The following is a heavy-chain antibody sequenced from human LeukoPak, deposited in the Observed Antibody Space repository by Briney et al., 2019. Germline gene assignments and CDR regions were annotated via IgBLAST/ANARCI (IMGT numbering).Heavy chain of an antibody. CDR1: GGSISSGSYY. CDR3: AYNWNYGSYYYYMDV. V-gene: IGHV4-39*01. Sequence: SETLSLTCTVSGGSISSGSYYWGWIRQPPGKGLEWIGSIYYSGSTYYNPSLKSRVTISVDTSKNQFSLKLSSVTAADTAVYYCAYNWNYGSYYYYMDVWGKGTTVTVSS. CDR2: IYYSGST. D-gene: IGHD1-7*01. J-gene: IGHJ6*03.